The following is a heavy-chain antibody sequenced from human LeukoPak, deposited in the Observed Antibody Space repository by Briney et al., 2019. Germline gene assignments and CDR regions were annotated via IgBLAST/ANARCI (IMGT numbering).Heavy chain of an antibody. Sequence: ASVKVSCKASGYTFTDYHMHWVRQAPGQGLEWMGWINPNSGGTNYAQKFQGRVTMTRDTSISTAYMELSRLRSDDTAVYYCARDQGIYCRSISCSVDYWGQGTLVTVSS. V-gene: IGHV1-2*02. CDR1: GYTFTDYH. J-gene: IGHJ4*02. CDR2: INPNSGGT. CDR3: ARDQGIYCRSISCSVDY. D-gene: IGHD2-2*01.